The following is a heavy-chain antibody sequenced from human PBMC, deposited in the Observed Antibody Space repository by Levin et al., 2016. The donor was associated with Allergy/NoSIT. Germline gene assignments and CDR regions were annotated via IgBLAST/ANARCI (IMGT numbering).Heavy chain of an antibody. CDR2: IFWNDDP. D-gene: IGHD4-17*01. CDR3: VREGGDYLRGYYHYPMDV. J-gene: IGHJ6*02. V-gene: IGHV2-5*01. CDR1: GSSLTPTGEGGVG. Sequence: SGPTLVKPTETLTLTCTFSGSSLTPTGEGGVGVGWVRQPPGKALEWLAVIFWNDDPRYSSSLRNRLTITKATSRNQVFLTLTDMDPMDTATYYCVREGGDYLRGYYHYPMDVWGQGTTVTVSS.